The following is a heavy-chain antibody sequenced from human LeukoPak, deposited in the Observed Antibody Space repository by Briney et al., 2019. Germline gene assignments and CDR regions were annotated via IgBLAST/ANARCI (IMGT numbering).Heavy chain of an antibody. V-gene: IGHV3-23*01. CDR2: ISGSGGST. Sequence: GGSLILSCAASGFTFSSYAMSWVRQAPGKGLEWVSAISGSGGSTYYADSVKGRFTISRDNSKNTLYLQMNSLRAEDTAVYYCAKAITMIVVVILDYWGQGTLVTVSS. CDR3: AKAITMIVVVILDY. J-gene: IGHJ4*02. CDR1: GFTFSSYA. D-gene: IGHD3-22*01.